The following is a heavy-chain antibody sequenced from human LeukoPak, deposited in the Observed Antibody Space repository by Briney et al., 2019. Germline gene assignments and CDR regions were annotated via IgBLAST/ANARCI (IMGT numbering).Heavy chain of an antibody. CDR2: IYYSGST. CDR3: ARGLGYGEYLVPFDI. J-gene: IGHJ3*02. Sequence: SETLSLTCTVSGCTISSYYWSWIRQPPGKGLEWIGYIYYSGSTNYNPSLKSRVTISVDTSKNQLSLKLSSLTAADTAVYYCARGLGYGEYLVPFDIWGQGTLVTVSS. CDR1: GCTISSYY. V-gene: IGHV4-59*01. D-gene: IGHD4-17*01.